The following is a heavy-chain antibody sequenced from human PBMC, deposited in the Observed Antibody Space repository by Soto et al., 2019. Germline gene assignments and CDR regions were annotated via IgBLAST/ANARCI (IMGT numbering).Heavy chain of an antibody. Sequence: PGGSLRLSCGASGFTFSDYYMSWVRQAPGRGLEWVSYISGSGTTIYYADSVKGRFTISRDNAKNSLYLEMNSLRAEDTAVYYCARDRTTHYDDSGNEYWGQGTLVTVSS. CDR3: ARDRTTHYDDSGNEY. J-gene: IGHJ4*02. CDR2: ISGSGTTI. V-gene: IGHV3-11*01. D-gene: IGHD3-22*01. CDR1: GFTFSDYY.